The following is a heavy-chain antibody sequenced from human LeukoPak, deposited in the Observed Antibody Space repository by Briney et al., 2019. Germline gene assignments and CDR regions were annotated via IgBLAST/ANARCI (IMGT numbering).Heavy chain of an antibody. J-gene: IGHJ6*02. Sequence: GGSLRLSCAASGFTFSSYAMHWVRQAPGKGLEWVAVISYDGSNKYYADSMKGRFTISRDNSKNTLYLQMNSLRAEDTAVYYCAREEVGPNYYYYGMDVWGQGTTVTVSS. CDR3: AREEVGPNYYYYGMDV. CDR1: GFTFSSYA. V-gene: IGHV3-30-3*01. D-gene: IGHD2-15*01. CDR2: ISYDGSNK.